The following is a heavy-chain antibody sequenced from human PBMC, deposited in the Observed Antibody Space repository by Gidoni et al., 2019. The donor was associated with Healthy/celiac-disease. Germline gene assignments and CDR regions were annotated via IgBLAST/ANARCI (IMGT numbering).Heavy chain of an antibody. V-gene: IGHV4-38-2*02. Sequence: QVQLQESGPGLVKPSETLSLTCTVSGYSISSGYDWGWIRQPPGKGLEWIGSIYHSGSTYYNPSLKSRVTISVDTSKNQFSLKLSSVTAADTAVYYCARDLSGGFDYWGQGTLVTVSS. CDR2: IYHSGST. CDR3: ARDLSGGFDY. J-gene: IGHJ4*02. D-gene: IGHD1-26*01. CDR1: GYSISSGYD.